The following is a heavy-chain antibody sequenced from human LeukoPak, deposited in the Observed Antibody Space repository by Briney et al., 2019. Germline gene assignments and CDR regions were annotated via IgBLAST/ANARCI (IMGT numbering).Heavy chain of an antibody. J-gene: IGHJ4*02. D-gene: IGHD6-19*01. CDR1: GGSISTYW. CDR3: ARGEAVDYYFDY. Sequence: SETLSLTCTVSGGSISTYWWSWIRQAPGKGLEWIGNIHYSMSTYSNPPLKSRVTISVDTSKNQFSPKLSSVTAADTAVYYCARGEAVDYYFDYWGQGTLVTVSS. CDR2: IHYSMST. V-gene: IGHV4-59*12.